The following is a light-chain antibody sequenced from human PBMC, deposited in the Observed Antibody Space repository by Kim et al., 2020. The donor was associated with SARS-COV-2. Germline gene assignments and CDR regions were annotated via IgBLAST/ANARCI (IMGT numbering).Light chain of an antibody. J-gene: IGLJ3*02. CDR2: RNS. CDR3: AAWDDSLSEPL. V-gene: IGLV1-47*01. Sequence: QSVLTQPPSASGTPGQRVTISCSGSSSNIGINYVYWYQQLPGTAPKLLIYRNSQRPSGVPDRVSGSKSGTSASLAISGLRSEDEADYYCAAWDDSLSEPLFGGGTQLTVL. CDR1: SSNIGINY.